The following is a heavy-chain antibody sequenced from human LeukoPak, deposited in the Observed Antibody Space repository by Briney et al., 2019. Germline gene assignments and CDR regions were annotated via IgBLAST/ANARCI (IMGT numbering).Heavy chain of an antibody. CDR2: ISATGTRA. V-gene: IGHV3-23*01. CDR1: GFTFSHYY. Sequence: GGSLRVSCSASGFTFSHYYMSWVRQAPGQGLEWVSVISATGTRAEYANSVRGRFTVSRDNSKDTLYLEMHNLRAEDTAMYFCAKDFYASGTYYYDGFDIWGQGAMVTVSS. CDR3: AKDFYASGTYYYDGFDI. D-gene: IGHD3-10*01. J-gene: IGHJ3*02.